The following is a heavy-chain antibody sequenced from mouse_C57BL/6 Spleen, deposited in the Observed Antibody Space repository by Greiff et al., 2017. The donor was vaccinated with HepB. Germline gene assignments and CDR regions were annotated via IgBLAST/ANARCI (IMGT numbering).Heavy chain of an antibody. CDR2: IYPGDGDT. V-gene: IGHV1-80*01. Sequence: VKLVESGAELVKPGASVKISCKASGYAFSSYWMNWVKQRPGKGLEWIGQIYPGDGDTNYNGKFKGKATLTADKSSSTAYMQLSSLTSEDSAVYFCARSDGYSAWFAYWGQGTLVTVSA. CDR1: GYAFSSYW. D-gene: IGHD2-3*01. CDR3: ARSDGYSAWFAY. J-gene: IGHJ3*01.